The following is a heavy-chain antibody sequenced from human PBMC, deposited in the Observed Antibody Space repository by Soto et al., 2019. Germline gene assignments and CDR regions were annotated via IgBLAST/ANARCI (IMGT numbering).Heavy chain of an antibody. J-gene: IGHJ6*02. CDR2: ISYTGSA. Sequence: SQTLSLTCTVSGGSINYSYWTWIRQPPGKGLEWIGYISYTGSANYNASLKSRLTISVDTSKNQFSLKLSSVTAADTALYYCARVNYGDYYYGMDVWGQGTTVTVSS. CDR1: GGSINYSY. CDR3: ARVNYGDYYYGMDV. D-gene: IGHD4-17*01. V-gene: IGHV4-59*01.